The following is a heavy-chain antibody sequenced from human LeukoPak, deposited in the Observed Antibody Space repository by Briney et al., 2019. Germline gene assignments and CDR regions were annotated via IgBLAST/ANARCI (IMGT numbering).Heavy chain of an antibody. CDR1: GFTFSSYG. Sequence: GRSLRLSCAASGFTFSSYGMHWVRQAPGKGLEWVAVISYDGSNKYHADSVKGRFTISRDNSKNTLHLQMNSLRVEDTAIYYCAKDSRYYYYGLDVWGQGTTVTVSS. J-gene: IGHJ6*02. CDR2: ISYDGSNK. CDR3: AKDSRYYYYGLDV. V-gene: IGHV3-30*18.